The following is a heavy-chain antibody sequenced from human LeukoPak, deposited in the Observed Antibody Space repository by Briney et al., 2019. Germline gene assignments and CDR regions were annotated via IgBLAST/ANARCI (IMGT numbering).Heavy chain of an antibody. CDR3: ASFIARYAFDI. J-gene: IGHJ3*02. D-gene: IGHD6-13*01. CDR1: GFTFSSYW. Sequence: NPAGSLRLSCAASGFTFSSYWMSWVRQAPGKGLEWVANIKQDGSEKYYVDSVKGRFTISRDNAKNSLYLQMNSLRAEDTAVYYCASFIARYAFDIWGQGTMVTVSS. V-gene: IGHV3-7*01. CDR2: IKQDGSEK.